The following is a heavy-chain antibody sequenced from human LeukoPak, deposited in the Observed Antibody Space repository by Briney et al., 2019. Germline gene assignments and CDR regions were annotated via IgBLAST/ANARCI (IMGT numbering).Heavy chain of an antibody. J-gene: IGHJ4*02. CDR1: NGSISGYY. CDR3: AREGGPYRPLDY. V-gene: IGHV4-59*12. Sequence: KPSETLSLTCTVSNGSISGYYWSWIRQPPGRGLEWIGYIFYSGTTNYNPSLKSRVTISVDKSENHISLKLTSVTAADTAVYYCAREGGPYRPLDYSGQGTLVTVAS. CDR2: IFYSGTT.